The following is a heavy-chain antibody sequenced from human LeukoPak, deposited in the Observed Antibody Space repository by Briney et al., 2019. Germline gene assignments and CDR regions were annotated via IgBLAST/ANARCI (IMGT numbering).Heavy chain of an antibody. CDR3: ARLYSSSSADY. Sequence: SETLSLTCTVSGGSISSSSYYWGWIRQPPGKGLEWIGSIYYSGSTYYNPSLKSRVTMSVDTSKNQFSLKLSSVTAADTAVYYCARLYSSSSADYWGQGTLVTVSS. D-gene: IGHD6-6*01. J-gene: IGHJ4*02. V-gene: IGHV4-39*01. CDR2: IYYSGST. CDR1: GGSISSSSYY.